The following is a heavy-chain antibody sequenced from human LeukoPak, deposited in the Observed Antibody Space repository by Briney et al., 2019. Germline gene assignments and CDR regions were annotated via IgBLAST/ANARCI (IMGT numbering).Heavy chain of an antibody. D-gene: IGHD3-3*01. CDR3: ARVFGDTIFGVVAGKTDYYYYYMDV. Sequence: PSETLSLTCTVSGGSISSSSYYWGWIRQPPGKGLEWIGSIYYSGSTYYNPSLKSRVTISVDTSKNQFSLKLSSVTAADTAVYYCARVFGDTIFGVVAGKTDYYYYYMDVWGKGTTVTVSS. CDR2: IYYSGST. CDR1: GGSISSSSYY. J-gene: IGHJ6*03. V-gene: IGHV4-39*07.